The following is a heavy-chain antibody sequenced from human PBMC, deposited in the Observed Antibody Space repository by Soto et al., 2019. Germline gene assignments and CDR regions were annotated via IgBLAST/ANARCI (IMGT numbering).Heavy chain of an antibody. CDR3: AKDQASGHDSFDS. J-gene: IGHJ4*02. CDR1: GFTFNIYG. CDR2: ISYDGSNQ. Sequence: PGGSLRLSCAASGFTFNIYGMHWVRQAPDKGLEWVALISYDGSNQYYADSVKGRFTISRDNSKNTLFLQMNSMRADDTAVYYCAKDQASGHDSFDSWGQGTLVTVSS. V-gene: IGHV3-30*18.